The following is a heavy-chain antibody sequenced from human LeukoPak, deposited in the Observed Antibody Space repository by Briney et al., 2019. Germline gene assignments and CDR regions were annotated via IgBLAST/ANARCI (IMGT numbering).Heavy chain of an antibody. Sequence: SETLSLTCAVYGGSISSYYWSWIRQPPGKGLEWIGYIYYSGSTNYNPSLKSRVTISVDTSKNQFSLKLSSVTAADTAVYYCAMVRGATFDYWGQGTLVTASS. V-gene: IGHV4-59*08. CDR2: IYYSGST. CDR1: GGSISSYY. CDR3: AMVRGATFDY. J-gene: IGHJ4*02. D-gene: IGHD3-10*01.